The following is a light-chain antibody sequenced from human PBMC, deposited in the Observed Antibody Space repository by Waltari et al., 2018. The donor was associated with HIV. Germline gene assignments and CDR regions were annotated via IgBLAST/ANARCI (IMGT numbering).Light chain of an antibody. J-gene: IGLJ3*02. CDR3: ATWDDSLSAWV. Sequence: QSVLTPPPSASGTPGQRVTIPCSGRSSNLGTYYVYCYQPPPGTAPKLLIYRNNQRPSGVPDRFSGSKSGTSASLAISGLRSEDESDYYCATWDDSLSAWVFGGGTKLTVL. V-gene: IGLV1-47*01. CDR1: SSNLGTYY. CDR2: RNN.